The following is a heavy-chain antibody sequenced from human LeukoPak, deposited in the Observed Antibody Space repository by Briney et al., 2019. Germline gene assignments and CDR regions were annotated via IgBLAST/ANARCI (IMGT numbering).Heavy chain of an antibody. V-gene: IGHV3-30*04. J-gene: IGHJ5*02. Sequence: PGRSLRLSCAASGFAFSSHAMHWVRQAPGKGLEWVAVISYDENTKYYADSVKGRFTISRDNSRNTLYLQMNSLRADDTALYYCARDLYSSSSVNWFDLWGQGTLVTVSS. CDR1: GFAFSSHA. CDR3: ARDLYSSSSVNWFDL. D-gene: IGHD6-6*01. CDR2: ISYDENTK.